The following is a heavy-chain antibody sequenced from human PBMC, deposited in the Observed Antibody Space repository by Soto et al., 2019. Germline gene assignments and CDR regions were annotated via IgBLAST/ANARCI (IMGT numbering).Heavy chain of an antibody. CDR2: ISYDGSNK. V-gene: IGHV3-30*18. CDR3: AKGVDGYNYQGGDY. J-gene: IGHJ4*02. D-gene: IGHD5-12*01. Sequence: QVQLVESGGGVVQPGRSLRLSCAASGFTFSSYGMHWVRQAPGKGLEWVAIISYDGSNKYYADSVKGRFTISRDNSKNTLYLQMNSLRAEDTAVYYCAKGVDGYNYQGGDYWGQGTLVTVSS. CDR1: GFTFSSYG.